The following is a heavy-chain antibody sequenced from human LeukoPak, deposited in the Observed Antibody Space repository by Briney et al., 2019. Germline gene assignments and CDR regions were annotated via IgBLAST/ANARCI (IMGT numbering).Heavy chain of an antibody. CDR2: INHSGST. Sequence: SETLSLTCAVYGGSFSGYYWSWIRQPPGKGLEWIGEINHSGSTNYNPSLKSRVTISVDTSKNQFSLKLSSVTAADTDVYYCARSPKFNWFDPWGQGTLVTVSS. CDR3: ARSPKFNWFDP. V-gene: IGHV4-34*01. CDR1: GGSFSGYY. J-gene: IGHJ5*02.